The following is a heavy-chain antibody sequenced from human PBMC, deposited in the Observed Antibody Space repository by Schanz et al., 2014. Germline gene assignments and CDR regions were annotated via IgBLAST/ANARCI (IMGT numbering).Heavy chain of an antibody. CDR3: ARGEANWGQY. V-gene: IGHV7-4-1*02. J-gene: IGHJ4*02. CDR1: GYTFTGHR. Sequence: QVLLVQSGAEVKKPGASVKVSCKASGYTFTGHRMHWVRQAPGQGPEWMGWINTNTGNPTYAQGSKGRFDFTLDPSVSTAYLQISVLKDDDTALFFCARGEANWGQYWGQGTLVTVSS. CDR2: INTNTGNP. D-gene: IGHD7-27*01.